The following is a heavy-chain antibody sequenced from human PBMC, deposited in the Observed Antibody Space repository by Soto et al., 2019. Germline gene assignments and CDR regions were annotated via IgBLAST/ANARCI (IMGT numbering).Heavy chain of an antibody. V-gene: IGHV1-2*02. J-gene: IGHJ6*02. D-gene: IGHD4-4*01. CDR1: GYTFTGYY. CDR3: AIPTTVTLHYCGMDV. Sequence: QVQLVQSGAEVKKPGASVKVSCKASGYTFTGYYMHWVRQAPGQGLEWMGWINPNSGGTNYAQKFQGRVTMTRDTSISTAYIELSRLRSDDTAVYDCAIPTTVTLHYCGMDVWGQGTTVTVSS. CDR2: INPNSGGT.